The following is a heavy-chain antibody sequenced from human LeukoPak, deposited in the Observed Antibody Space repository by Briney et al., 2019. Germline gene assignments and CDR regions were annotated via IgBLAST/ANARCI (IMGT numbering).Heavy chain of an antibody. D-gene: IGHD6-19*01. CDR2: IYTSGST. J-gene: IGHJ4*02. Sequence: PSETLSLTCTVSGGPISSYYWSWIRQPAGKGLEWIGRIYTSGSTNYNPSLKSRVTMSVDTSKNQFSLKLSSVTAADTAVYYCARGYSSGWFSPPSDYWGQGTLVTVSS. V-gene: IGHV4-4*07. CDR1: GGPISSYY. CDR3: ARGYSSGWFSPPSDY.